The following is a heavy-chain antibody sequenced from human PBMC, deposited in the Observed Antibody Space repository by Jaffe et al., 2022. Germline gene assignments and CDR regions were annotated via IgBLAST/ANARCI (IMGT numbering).Heavy chain of an antibody. CDR2: ISSSSSTI. V-gene: IGHV3-48*01. Sequence: EVQLVESGGGLVQPGGSLRLSCAASGFTFSSYSMNWVRQAPGKGLEWVSYISSSSSTIYYADSVKGRFTISRDNAKNSLYLQMNSLRAEDTAVYYCARARAQLVAYYFDYWGQGTLVTVSS. CDR3: ARARAQLVAYYFDY. CDR1: GFTFSSYS. D-gene: IGHD5-12*01. J-gene: IGHJ4*02.